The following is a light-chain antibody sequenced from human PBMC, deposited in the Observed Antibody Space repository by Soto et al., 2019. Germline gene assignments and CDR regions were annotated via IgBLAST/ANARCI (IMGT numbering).Light chain of an antibody. CDR1: QGISSY. J-gene: IGKJ4*01. V-gene: IGKV1-9*01. Sequence: DIQLTQSPSFLSASVGDRVTITCRASQGISSYLAWYQQKPGKAPKILIYATSTLKSWVSSMFSCIRSVTEFTHTIRSLQPEEVATYCWQQLNSYPLIFGGGTKMEIK. CDR3: QQLNSYPLI. CDR2: ATS.